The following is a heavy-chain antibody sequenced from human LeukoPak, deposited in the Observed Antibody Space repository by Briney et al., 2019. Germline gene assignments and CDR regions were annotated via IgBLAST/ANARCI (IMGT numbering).Heavy chain of an antibody. CDR3: ARQIASAGTAGFDF. V-gene: IGHV4-4*07. CDR2: IYSTGST. J-gene: IGHJ4*02. D-gene: IGHD6-13*01. Sequence: SETLSLTCTVSGGSISSYYWSWIRQPAGKGLGWIGRIYSTGSTNYNPSLKSRVTMSVDTSKNQFSLRLRSVTAADTAVYYCARQIASAGTAGFDFWGQGALVTVSS. CDR1: GGSISSYY.